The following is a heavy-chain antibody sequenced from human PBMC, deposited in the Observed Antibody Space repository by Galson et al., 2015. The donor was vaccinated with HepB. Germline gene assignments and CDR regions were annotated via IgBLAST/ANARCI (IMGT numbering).Heavy chain of an antibody. CDR1: GFTFSTYA. D-gene: IGHD5-12*01. CDR3: ARQLAIDY. Sequence: SLRLSCAASGFTFSTYAMSWVRQAPGKGLEWVSGISGIDGSTYYADSVKGRFTIPRDNSKNTLFLQMNSLRADDTAVYYCARQLAIDYWGQGTLVTVSS. V-gene: IGHV3-23*01. J-gene: IGHJ4*02. CDR2: ISGIDGST.